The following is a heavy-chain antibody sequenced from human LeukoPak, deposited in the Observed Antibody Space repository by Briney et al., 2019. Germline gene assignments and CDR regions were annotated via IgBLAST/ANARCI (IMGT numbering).Heavy chain of an antibody. Sequence: PGGSLRLSCAASGFXFSDSAITWVRQVPGKGLEWFCIISSCGANTYYADSVKGRFNISRDNSKNTLSLQMNSLRVEDTAIYYCAKDIQLSTWGLGTMVTVSS. V-gene: IGHV3-23*01. CDR2: ISSCGANT. CDR1: GFXFSDSA. CDR3: AKDIQLST. J-gene: IGHJ3*01. D-gene: IGHD3-16*02.